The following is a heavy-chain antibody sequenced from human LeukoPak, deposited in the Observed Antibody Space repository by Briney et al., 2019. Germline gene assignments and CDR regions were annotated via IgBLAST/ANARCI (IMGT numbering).Heavy chain of an antibody. D-gene: IGHD6-13*01. CDR2: INTNTGNP. CDR3: AREPLSSSWSYYYYYGMDV. J-gene: IGHJ6*02. V-gene: IGHV7-4-1*02. CDR1: GYTFTSYA. Sequence: APVKVSCKASGYTFTSYAMNWVRQAPGQGLEWMGWINTNTGNPTYAQGFTGRFVFSLDTSVSTAYLQISSLRAEDTAVYYCAREPLSSSWSYYYYYGMDVWGQGTTVTVSS.